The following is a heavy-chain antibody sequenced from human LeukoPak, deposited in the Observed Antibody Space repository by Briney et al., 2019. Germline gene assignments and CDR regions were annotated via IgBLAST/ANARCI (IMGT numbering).Heavy chain of an antibody. CDR1: VGTFSSYA. CDR3: ARGQNWFDP. Sequence: GASVKVSCKPSVGTFSSYAISCVRQAPGQGLEWMGGIIPIFGTANYSQKFQGRVTITTDESTSTAYMELSSLRSEDTAVYYCARGQNWFDPWGQGTLVTVSS. CDR2: IIPIFGTA. V-gene: IGHV1-69*05. J-gene: IGHJ5*02.